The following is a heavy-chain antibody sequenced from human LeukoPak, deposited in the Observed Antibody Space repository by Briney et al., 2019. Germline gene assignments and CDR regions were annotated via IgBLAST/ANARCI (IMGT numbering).Heavy chain of an antibody. CDR2: IIPIFGTA. V-gene: IGHV1-69*05. Sequence: GSSVKVSCKASEGTFSSYAISWVRQAPGQGLEWMGRIIPIFGTANYAQKCQGRVTITTDESTSTAYMELSSLRSEDTAVYYCARVGGNDDSGWYNYWGQGTLVTVSS. CDR1: EGTFSSYA. J-gene: IGHJ4*02. CDR3: ARVGGNDDSGWYNY. D-gene: IGHD6-19*01.